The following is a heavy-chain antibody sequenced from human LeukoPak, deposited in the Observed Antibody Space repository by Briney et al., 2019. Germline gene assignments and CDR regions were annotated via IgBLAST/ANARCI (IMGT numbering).Heavy chain of an antibody. V-gene: IGHV4-4*07. J-gene: IGHJ4*02. CDR2: IYTSGTT. CDR1: GGSMSSGSISTYY. Sequence: SETLPLTCTVSGGSMSSGSISTYYWSWVRQPAGKGLEWIGRIYTSGTTNYNPSLESRVTMSVDTSKNQFSLKLNSVTAADTAVYYCARGAPSDYWGQGTLVTVSS. CDR3: ARGAPSDY.